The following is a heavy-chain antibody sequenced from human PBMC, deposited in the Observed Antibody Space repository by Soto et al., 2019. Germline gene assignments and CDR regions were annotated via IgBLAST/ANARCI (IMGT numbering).Heavy chain of an antibody. Sequence: GGSLRLSCAASGFTFSSYAMSWVRQAPGKGLEWVSTIRAGGGSTDHRESVKGRFTVSRDNSKNKLYMQMNSLRAEDTAVYYCAKRPLSIITFDYWGLGTLVTVSS. J-gene: IGHJ4*02. CDR2: IRAGGGST. CDR3: AKRPLSIITFDY. V-gene: IGHV3-23*01. CDR1: GFTFSSYA. D-gene: IGHD3-22*01.